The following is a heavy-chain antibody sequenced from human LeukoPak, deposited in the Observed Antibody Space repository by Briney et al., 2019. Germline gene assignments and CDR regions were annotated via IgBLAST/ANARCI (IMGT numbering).Heavy chain of an antibody. CDR1: GYTFTSYS. CDR3: ARASYCSDGSCYSDY. J-gene: IGHJ4*02. CDR2: MSAYNGNT. V-gene: IGHV1-18*01. D-gene: IGHD2-15*01. Sequence: ASVKVSCKASGYTFTSYSISWVRQAPGQGPEWMGWMSAYNGNTIYAQKVKGRVTMTTDTSTSTAYMELRSLKSDDTAVYYCARASYCSDGSCYSDYWGQGTLVTVSS.